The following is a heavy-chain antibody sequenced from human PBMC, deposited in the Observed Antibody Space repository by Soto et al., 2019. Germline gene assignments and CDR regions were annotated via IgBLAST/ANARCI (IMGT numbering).Heavy chain of an antibody. CDR2: IYHSGST. J-gene: IGHJ6*02. D-gene: IGHD6-19*01. CDR1: GGSISSGGYS. V-gene: IGHV4-30-2*01. CDR3: ARDSSGWYGRYGMDV. Sequence: PSETLSLTCAVSGGSISSGGYSWSWIRQPPGKGLEWIGYIYHSGSTYYNPSLKSRVTISVDRSKNQFSLKLSSVTAADTAVYYCARDSSGWYGRYGMDVWGQGTXVTVS.